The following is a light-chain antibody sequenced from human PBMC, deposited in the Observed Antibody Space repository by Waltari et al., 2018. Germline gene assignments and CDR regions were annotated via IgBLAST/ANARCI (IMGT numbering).Light chain of an antibody. J-gene: IGKJ3*01. CDR2: FAS. Sequence: DPQMTQSPSSVSASIGDTVTITCRASQNVNNWVAWYQQKPGKAPKLLIYFASALQTGVPSRFSGSGSGTHFTLTINDLQPEDFATYYCQQANSFPPGTFGPGTTVDIK. V-gene: IGKV1-12*01. CDR1: QNVNNW. CDR3: QQANSFPPGT.